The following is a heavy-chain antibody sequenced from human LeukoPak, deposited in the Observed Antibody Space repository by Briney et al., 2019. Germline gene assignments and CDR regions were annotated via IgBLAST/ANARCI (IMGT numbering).Heavy chain of an antibody. J-gene: IGHJ3*02. Sequence: GGSLRLSCAASGFTFSSYGMHWVRQAPGKGLEWVAVIWYDGSNKYYADSVKGRFTISRDNSKNTLYLQMNGLRAEDTAVYYCARSSSGGRAAFDIWGQGTMVTVSS. CDR2: IWYDGSNK. CDR3: ARSSSGGRAAFDI. V-gene: IGHV3-33*01. CDR1: GFTFSSYG. D-gene: IGHD2-15*01.